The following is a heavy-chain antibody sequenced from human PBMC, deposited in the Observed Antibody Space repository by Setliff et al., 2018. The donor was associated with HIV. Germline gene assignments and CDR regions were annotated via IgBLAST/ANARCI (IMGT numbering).Heavy chain of an antibody. CDR3: ARASPDRVATFFDF. V-gene: IGHV4-34*01. CDR1: GGSFSDYY. D-gene: IGHD5-12*01. Sequence: SETLSLTCAVYGGSFSDYYWSWIRQPPGKGLEWIGSISYTEGSFDNASFESRVTMSVDSSKNHFSLKMTSVTAADTAVYFCARASPDRVATFFDFWGQGTLVTVSS. CDR2: ISYTEGS. J-gene: IGHJ4*02.